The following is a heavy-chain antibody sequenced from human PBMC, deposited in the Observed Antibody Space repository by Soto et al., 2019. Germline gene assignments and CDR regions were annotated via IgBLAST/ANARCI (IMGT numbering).Heavy chain of an antibody. CDR1: GYTFTSYG. V-gene: IGHV1-18*01. D-gene: IGHD6-13*01. CDR2: ISAYNGNT. Sequence: GASVKVSCKASGYTFTSYGISWVRQAPGQGLEWMGWISAYNGNTNYAQKLQGRVTMTTDTSTSTAYMELRSLRSDDTAVYYCARVKMGSSWSSYYYYYMDVWGKGTTVTVSS. CDR3: ARVKMGSSWSSYYYYYMDV. J-gene: IGHJ6*03.